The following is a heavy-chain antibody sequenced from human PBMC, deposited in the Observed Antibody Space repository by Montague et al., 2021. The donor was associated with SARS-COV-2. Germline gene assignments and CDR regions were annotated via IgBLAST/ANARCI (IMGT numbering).Heavy chain of an antibody. CDR2: IHHDGHN. Sequence: TLSLTCAVYGGPVSSGAYSWTWVRQPPGQGLKWIGYIHHDGHNYYNPSLRSPITISVERSKNQFSLKLTSVSAAATADYFCAKSRITMVRGIYYAFDVWGQGTMVTVSS. D-gene: IGHD3-10*01. V-gene: IGHV4-30-2*01. CDR1: GGPVSSGAYS. CDR3: AKSRITMVRGIYYAFDV. J-gene: IGHJ3*01.